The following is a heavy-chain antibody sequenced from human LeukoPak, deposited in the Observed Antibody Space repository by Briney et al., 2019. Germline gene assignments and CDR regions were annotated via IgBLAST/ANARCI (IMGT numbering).Heavy chain of an antibody. CDR3: ARDRLSIAVAGNWFDP. Sequence: ASVKVSCKASGYTFTSYAMHWVRQAPGQRLEWMGWINAGNGNTKYSQKFQGRVTITRDTSASTAYMELSSLRSEDTAVYYCARDRLSIAVAGNWFDPWGQGTLVTGSS. CDR2: INAGNGNT. J-gene: IGHJ5*02. D-gene: IGHD6-19*01. V-gene: IGHV1-3*01. CDR1: GYTFTSYA.